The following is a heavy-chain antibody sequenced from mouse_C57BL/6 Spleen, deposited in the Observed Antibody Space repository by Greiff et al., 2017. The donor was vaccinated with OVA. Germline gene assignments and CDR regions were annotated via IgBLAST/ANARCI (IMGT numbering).Heavy chain of an antibody. V-gene: IGHV5-4*03. D-gene: IGHD2-4*01. CDR3: ARGVDYDDAMDY. CDR1: GFTFSSYA. CDR2: ISDGGSYT. J-gene: IGHJ4*01. Sequence: DVKLVESGGGLVKPGGSLKLSCAASGFTFSSYAMSWVRQTPEKRLEWVATISDGGSYTYYPDNVKGRFTISRDNDKNTLYLQMGHLKSEDTAMYDCARGVDYDDAMDYWGQGTSVTVSS.